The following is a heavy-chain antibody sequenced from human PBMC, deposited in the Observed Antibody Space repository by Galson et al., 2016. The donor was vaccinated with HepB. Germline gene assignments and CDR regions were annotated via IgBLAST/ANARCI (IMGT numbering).Heavy chain of an antibody. CDR1: GFTFSSSG. Sequence: SLRLSCAASGFTFSSSGTHWVRQAPGKGLEWVALISYDGSKKYYADSGKGRFTISRDNSKNTLHLQMNSLRGEDTAVYYCAKEAYAQFGELLWTDYWGQGTLVTVSS. J-gene: IGHJ4*02. V-gene: IGHV3-30*18. D-gene: IGHD3-10*01. CDR2: ISYDGSKK. CDR3: AKEAYAQFGELLWTDY.